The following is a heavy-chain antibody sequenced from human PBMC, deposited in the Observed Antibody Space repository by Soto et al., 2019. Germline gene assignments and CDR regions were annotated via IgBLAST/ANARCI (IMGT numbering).Heavy chain of an antibody. Sequence: PGGSLRLSCAASGFTFSSYWLHWVRQDPGKGLVWVSRINSDGSSTSCADSVKGRFTISRDNAKNTLYLQMNSLRVEDTALYYCARSVYSSDHFDFWGQGTLVTVSS. CDR3: ARSVYSSDHFDF. D-gene: IGHD3-22*01. J-gene: IGHJ4*02. CDR2: INSDGSST. CDR1: GFTFSSYW. V-gene: IGHV3-74*01.